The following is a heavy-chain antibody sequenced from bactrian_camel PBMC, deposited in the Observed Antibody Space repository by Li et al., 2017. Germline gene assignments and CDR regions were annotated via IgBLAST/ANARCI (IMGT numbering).Heavy chain of an antibody. D-gene: IGHD5*01. Sequence: VQLVESGGGSVQTGGSLRLSCTPSGYSFGRYYVGWFRQTPDKQREGVAGIYIGGGITSYADSVKGRFTISQDSAKNTVYLQMNGLKLEDTAMYYCAAARTLTDWARSRGYWGQGTQVTVS. CDR2: IYIGGGIT. V-gene: IGHV3S40*01. CDR3: AAARTLTDWARSRGY. CDR1: GYSFGRYY. J-gene: IGHJ6*01.